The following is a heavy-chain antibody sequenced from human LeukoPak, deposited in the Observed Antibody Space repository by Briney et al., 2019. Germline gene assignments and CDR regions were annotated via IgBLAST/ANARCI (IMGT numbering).Heavy chain of an antibody. V-gene: IGHV3-53*01. CDR2: IYSGGST. J-gene: IGHJ5*02. CDR3: AREVYYYDSSGEKNWFDP. D-gene: IGHD3-22*01. Sequence: GESLRLSCAASGFTFSYYSFNWVRQAPGKGLEWVSVIYSGGSTYYADSVKGRFTISRDNSKNTLYLQMNSLRAEDTAVYYCAREVYYYDSSGEKNWFDPWGQGTLVTVSS. CDR1: GFTFSYYS.